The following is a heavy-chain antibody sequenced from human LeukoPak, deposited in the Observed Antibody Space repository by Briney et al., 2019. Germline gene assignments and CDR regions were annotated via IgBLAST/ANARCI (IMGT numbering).Heavy chain of an antibody. V-gene: IGHV4-59*01. Sequence: SETLCLSCTVSGGSISSYFWRWVRQPPGKGLEWIGYIYYSGSTNYNTSLKRRVSISVDTSKNQFALKLSSVTATDAAEYYCASQYYYGMDVWGQGTTVTVSS. CDR2: IYYSGST. CDR3: ASQYYYGMDV. CDR1: GGSISSYF. J-gene: IGHJ6*02.